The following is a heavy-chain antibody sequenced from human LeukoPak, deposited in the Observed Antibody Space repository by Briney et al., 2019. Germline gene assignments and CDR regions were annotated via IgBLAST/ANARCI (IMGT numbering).Heavy chain of an antibody. CDR1: GFTFSSYE. D-gene: IGHD3-10*02. CDR3: AELGITMIGGV. Sequence: PGGSLSLSCAASGFTFSSYEINWVRQAPGKGLEWVSYISSSGNTIYYADSLKGRFTISRDNAKNSLYLQMNSLRAEDTAVYYCAELGITMIGGVWGKGTTVTISS. J-gene: IGHJ6*04. V-gene: IGHV3-48*03. CDR2: ISSSGNTI.